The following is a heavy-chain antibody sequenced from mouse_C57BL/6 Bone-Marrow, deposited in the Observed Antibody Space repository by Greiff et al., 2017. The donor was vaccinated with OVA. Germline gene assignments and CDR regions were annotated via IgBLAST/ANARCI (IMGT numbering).Heavy chain of an antibody. J-gene: IGHJ3*01. V-gene: IGHV2-2*01. CDR2: IWSGGST. CDR1: GFSLTSYG. CDR3: ARNGRGFAY. Sequence: QVQLKESGPGLVQPSQSLSITCTVSGFSLTSYGVHWVRQSPGKGLEWLGVIWSGGSTDYNAAFISRLSISKDKSKSQVFFKMNSLQADDTAIYYCARNGRGFAYWGQGTLVTVSA. D-gene: IGHD1-1*01.